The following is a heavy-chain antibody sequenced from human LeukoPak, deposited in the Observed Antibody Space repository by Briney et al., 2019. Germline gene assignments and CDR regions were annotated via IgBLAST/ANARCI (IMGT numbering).Heavy chain of an antibody. V-gene: IGHV5-10-1*01. CDR1: GYTFTNYW. J-gene: IGHJ4*02. CDR3: ARHSHYDFWSGYLDY. Sequence: GEPLGISCKGSGYTFTNYWISWVRQMPGKGLEWMGKIDPSDSYTSYSPSFQGHVTISADKSISAAFLQWSSLKASDTAMYYCARHSHYDFWSGYLDYWGQGTLVTVSS. D-gene: IGHD3-3*01. CDR2: IDPSDSYT.